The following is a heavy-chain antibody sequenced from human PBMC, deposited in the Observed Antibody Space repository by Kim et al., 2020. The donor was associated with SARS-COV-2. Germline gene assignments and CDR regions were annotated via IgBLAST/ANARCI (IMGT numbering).Heavy chain of an antibody. CDR1: GYTFTSYA. V-gene: IGHV7-4-1*02. CDR3: ARDQYCSGGSCFWFDP. CDR2: INTNTGNP. Sequence: ASVKVSCKASGYTFTSYAMNWVRQAPGQGLEWMGWINTNTGNPTYAQGFTGRFVFSLDTSVSTAYLQISSLKAEDTAVYYCARDQYCSGGSCFWFDPWGQGTLVTVSS. J-gene: IGHJ5*02. D-gene: IGHD2-15*01.